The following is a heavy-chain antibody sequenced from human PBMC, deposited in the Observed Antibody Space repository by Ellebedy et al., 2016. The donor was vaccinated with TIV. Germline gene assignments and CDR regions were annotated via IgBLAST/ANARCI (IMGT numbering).Heavy chain of an antibody. CDR1: GFTFSGYW. Sequence: GGSLRLSCAASGFTFSGYWMHWVRQAPGKGLVWVSRISSDGSSTNYADSVKDRFTISRDNAKNMLYLQMNSLRAEDTAVYYCARDFTVAIDYWGQGTLVTVSS. D-gene: IGHD4-23*01. CDR3: ARDFTVAIDY. J-gene: IGHJ4*02. V-gene: IGHV3-74*01. CDR2: ISSDGSST.